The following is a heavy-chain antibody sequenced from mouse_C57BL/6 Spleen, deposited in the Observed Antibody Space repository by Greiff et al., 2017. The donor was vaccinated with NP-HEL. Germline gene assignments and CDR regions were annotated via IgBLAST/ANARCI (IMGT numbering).Heavy chain of an antibody. CDR1: GYTFTSYW. CDR3: ARDSNYYYAMDY. D-gene: IGHD2-5*01. Sequence: QVQLQQPGAELVRPGSSVKLSCKASGYTFTSYWMHWVKQRPIQGLEWIGNIDPSDSETHYNQKFKDKATLTVDKSSSTAYMQLSSLTSEDSAVYYCARDSNYYYAMDYWGQGTSVTVSS. J-gene: IGHJ4*01. V-gene: IGHV1-52*01. CDR2: IDPSDSET.